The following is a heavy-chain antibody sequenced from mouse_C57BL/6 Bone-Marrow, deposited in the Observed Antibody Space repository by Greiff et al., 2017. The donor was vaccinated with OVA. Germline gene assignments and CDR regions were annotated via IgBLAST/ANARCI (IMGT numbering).Heavy chain of an antibody. D-gene: IGHD2-4*01. J-gene: IGHJ2*01. V-gene: IGHV1-75*01. CDR1: GYTFTDYY. CDR2: IFPGSGST. CDR3: ARSLITEIVRHYFDY. Sequence: QVHVKQSGPELVKPGASVKISCKASGYTFTDYYINWVKQRPGQGLEWIGWIFPGSGSTYYNEKFKGKATLTVDKSSSTAYMLLSSLTSEDSAVYFCARSLITEIVRHYFDYWGQGTTLTVSS.